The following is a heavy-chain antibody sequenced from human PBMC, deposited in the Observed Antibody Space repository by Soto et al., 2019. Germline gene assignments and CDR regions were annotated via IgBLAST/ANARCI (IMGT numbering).Heavy chain of an antibody. J-gene: IGHJ4*02. CDR2: IYYTGTT. CDR3: ADMRGQWLPRD. V-gene: IGHV4-39*01. D-gene: IGHD6-19*01. Sequence: PSETLSLTCTVSGGSMSGSDYYWAWIRQPPGKGLEWLGTIYYTGTTYYNPSLKSRVTLSVDTSKNQFSLNLNSVSAADTAVYFCADMRGQWLPRDWGQGTLVXVSS. CDR1: GGSMSGSDYY.